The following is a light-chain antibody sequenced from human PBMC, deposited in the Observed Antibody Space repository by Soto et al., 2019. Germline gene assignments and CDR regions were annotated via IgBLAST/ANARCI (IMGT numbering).Light chain of an antibody. CDR3: QQRSNWPPGFT. J-gene: IGKJ3*01. V-gene: IGKV3-11*01. Sequence: EIVLTQSPATLSLSPGERATLSCRASQSVSSYLAWYQQKPGQAPRLLIYDASNRATGIPARFSGSESGTEFTLTISSREPEDFAVYYCQQRSNWPPGFTFGPGTKVDIK. CDR1: QSVSSY. CDR2: DAS.